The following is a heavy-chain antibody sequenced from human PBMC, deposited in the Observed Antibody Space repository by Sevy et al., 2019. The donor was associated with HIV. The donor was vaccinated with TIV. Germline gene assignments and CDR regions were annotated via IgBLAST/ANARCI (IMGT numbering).Heavy chain of an antibody. J-gene: IGHJ4*02. CDR1: GGSFSGYY. CDR2: INHSGST. D-gene: IGHD3-22*01. V-gene: IGHV4-34*01. CDR3: ARVVPGDSSGYFDY. Sequence: SETLSLTCAVYGGSFSGYYWSWIRQPPGKGLEWIGEINHSGSTNYNPSLKSRVTISVDTSKNQFSLKLISVTAADTAVYYCARVVPGDSSGYFDYWGQGTLVTVSS.